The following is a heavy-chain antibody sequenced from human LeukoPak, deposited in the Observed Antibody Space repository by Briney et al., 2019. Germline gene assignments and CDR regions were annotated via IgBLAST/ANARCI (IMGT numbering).Heavy chain of an antibody. Sequence: PSETLSLTCAVYGGSFSDNFWSWIRQPPGKGLEWIGEINHSGSTNYNPSLKTRLTISVDTSKNQFSLKLSSVTAADTAVYYCARAASSVDYSESYSPFDYWGQGTLVTVSS. J-gene: IGHJ4*02. CDR3: ARAASSVDYSESYSPFDY. D-gene: IGHD1-26*01. V-gene: IGHV4-34*01. CDR2: INHSGST. CDR1: GGSFSDNF.